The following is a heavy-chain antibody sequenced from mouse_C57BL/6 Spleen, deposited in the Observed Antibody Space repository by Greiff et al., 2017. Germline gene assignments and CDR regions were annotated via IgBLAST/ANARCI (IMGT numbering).Heavy chain of an antibody. J-gene: IGHJ2*01. CDR3: ARNDYGDY. Sequence: QVQLQQPGAELVKPGASVKLSCKASGYNFTSYWMHWVKQRPGQGLEWIGMIHPNSGSTNYNEKFQSKATLTVDKSSSTAYLQLSSLTSGDSADYYCARNDYGDYWGQGTTLTVSS. D-gene: IGHD2-4*01. V-gene: IGHV1-64*01. CDR1: GYNFTSYW. CDR2: IHPNSGST.